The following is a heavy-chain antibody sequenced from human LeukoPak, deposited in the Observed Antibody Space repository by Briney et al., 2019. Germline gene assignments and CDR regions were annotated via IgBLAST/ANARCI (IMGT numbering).Heavy chain of an antibody. D-gene: IGHD3-10*01. CDR3: ARQSRTVLWFGELSGRGPMDV. CDR2: IYYSGST. V-gene: IGHV4-39*01. J-gene: IGHJ6*02. Sequence: SETLSLTCTVSGGSISSSSYYWGWIRQPPGKGLEWIGSIYYSGSTYYNPSLKSRVTISVDTSKNQFSLKLSSVTAADTAVYYCARQSRTVLWFGELSGRGPMDVWSQGTTVTVSS. CDR1: GGSISSSSYY.